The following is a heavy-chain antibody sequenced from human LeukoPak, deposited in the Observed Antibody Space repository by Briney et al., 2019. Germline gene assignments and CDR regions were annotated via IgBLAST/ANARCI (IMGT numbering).Heavy chain of an antibody. Sequence: PGGSLRLSCAASGFTFWNYWMHWVRKAPGKGLEWVSRISPDGTTTAFADSVEGRFAISRDNAKNSLYLQMNSLRAEDTALYYCASGGIYYGAAFDFWGQGSLVTVSA. CDR3: ASGGIYYGAAFDF. D-gene: IGHD1-26*01. V-gene: IGHV3-74*01. J-gene: IGHJ4*02. CDR1: GFTFWNYW. CDR2: ISPDGTTT.